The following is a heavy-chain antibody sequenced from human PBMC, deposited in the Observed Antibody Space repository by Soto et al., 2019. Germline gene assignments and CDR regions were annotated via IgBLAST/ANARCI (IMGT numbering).Heavy chain of an antibody. CDR2: IIPIFGTA. D-gene: IGHD2-15*01. V-gene: IGHV1-69*12. CDR3: ARESRYCSGGSCYCLPGIDY. J-gene: IGHJ4*02. Sequence: QVQLVQSGAEVKKPGSSVKVSCKASGGTFSSYAISWVRQAPGQGLEWMGGIIPIFGTANYAQKFQGRVTITADESTSIAYMELSSLRSEDTAVYYCARESRYCSGGSCYCLPGIDYWGQGTLVTVSS. CDR1: GGTFSSYA.